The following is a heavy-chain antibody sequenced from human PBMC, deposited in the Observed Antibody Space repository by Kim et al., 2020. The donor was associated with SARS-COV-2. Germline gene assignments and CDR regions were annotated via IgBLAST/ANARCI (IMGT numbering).Heavy chain of an antibody. V-gene: IGHV5-51*01. D-gene: IGHD6-19*01. CDR3: ARQGSIAVAGLHYYYGMDV. CDR2: IYPGDSDT. Sequence: GESLKISCKGSGYSFTSYWIGWVRQMPGKGLEWMGIIYPGDSDTRYSPSFQGQVTISADKSISTAYLQWSSLKASDTAMYYCARQGSIAVAGLHYYYGMDVWGQGTTVTVSS. CDR1: GYSFTSYW. J-gene: IGHJ6*02.